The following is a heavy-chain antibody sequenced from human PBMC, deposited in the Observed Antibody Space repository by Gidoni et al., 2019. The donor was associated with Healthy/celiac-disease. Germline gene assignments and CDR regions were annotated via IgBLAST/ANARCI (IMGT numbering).Heavy chain of an antibody. CDR3: AKDMGPRSYDYYYGMDV. CDR2: ISWNSGSI. CDR1: GFTFDDYA. D-gene: IGHD1-26*01. V-gene: IGHV3-9*01. J-gene: IGHJ6*02. Sequence: EVQLVESGGGLVQPGRSLRLSCAASGFTFDDYAMHWVRQAPGKGLEWVSGISWNSGSIGYADSVKGRVTISRDNAKNSLYLQMNSLRAEDTALYYCAKDMGPRSYDYYYGMDVWGQGTTVTVSS.